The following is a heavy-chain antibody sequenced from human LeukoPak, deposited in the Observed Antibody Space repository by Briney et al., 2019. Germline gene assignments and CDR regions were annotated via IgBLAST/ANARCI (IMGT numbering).Heavy chain of an antibody. V-gene: IGHV3-7*01. J-gene: IGHJ4*02. CDR2: INQDGSEK. Sequence: GGSLRLSCVASGFTFSSYWMSWVRQAPGKGLEWVANINQDGSEKYDVDSAKGRFTISRDNAKNSLYLQMNSLRVQDKGMYYCGRVGGGDGSGWSTTDYWGQGTLVTISS. CDR3: GRVGGGDGSGWSTTDY. CDR1: GFTFSSYW. D-gene: IGHD6-19*01.